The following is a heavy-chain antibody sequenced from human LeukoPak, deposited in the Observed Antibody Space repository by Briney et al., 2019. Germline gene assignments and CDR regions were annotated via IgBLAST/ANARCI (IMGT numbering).Heavy chain of an antibody. Sequence: GGSLRLSCAASGFTVSSNYMSWVRQAPGKGLEWVSVIYSGGSTYYADSVKGRFTISRDNSKNTLYLQMNSLRAEDTAVYYCARDKGPYYYGSGSYYNPIYWGQGTLVTVSS. V-gene: IGHV3-53*01. D-gene: IGHD3-10*01. J-gene: IGHJ4*02. CDR1: GFTVSSNY. CDR3: ARDKGPYYYGSGSYYNPIY. CDR2: IYSGGST.